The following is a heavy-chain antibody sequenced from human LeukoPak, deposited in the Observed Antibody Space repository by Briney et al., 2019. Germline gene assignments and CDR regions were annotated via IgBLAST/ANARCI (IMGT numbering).Heavy chain of an antibody. D-gene: IGHD5-18*01. Sequence: SETLSLTCTVSGGSISSSSYYWGWIRQPPGKGLEWVGSIYYSGSTYYNPSLKSRVTISVDTSKNQFSLKLSSVTAAGTAVYYCARHSSAMAPLNCWGQGTLVTVSS. J-gene: IGHJ4*02. V-gene: IGHV4-39*01. CDR1: GGSISSSSYY. CDR2: IYYSGST. CDR3: ARHSSAMAPLNC.